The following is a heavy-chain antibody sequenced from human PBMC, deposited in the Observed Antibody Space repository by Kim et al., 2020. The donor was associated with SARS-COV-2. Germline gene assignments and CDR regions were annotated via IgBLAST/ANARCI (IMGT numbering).Heavy chain of an antibody. J-gene: IGHJ4*02. Sequence: TCNPSLKSRVTISVDTSNNQCSRKLSSVTAADTAVYYCAREVRVVGYFDYCGQGTLVTVSS. D-gene: IGHD2-15*01. V-gene: IGHV4-34*01. CDR3: AREVRVVGYFDY.